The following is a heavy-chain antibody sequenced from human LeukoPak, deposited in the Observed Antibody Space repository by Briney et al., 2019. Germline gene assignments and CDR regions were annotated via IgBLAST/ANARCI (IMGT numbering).Heavy chain of an antibody. D-gene: IGHD6-13*01. CDR2: ISYDANTQ. J-gene: IGHJ3*02. V-gene: IGHV3-30-3*01. Sequence: GRSLRLSCAASGFTFRNYAMHWVRQAPGKGLEWVAHISYDANTQYYPDSVKGRFTISRDNSKNTLYLQMNSLRAEDTAVYYCAKDQGIAAHDDAFDIWGQGTMVTVSS. CDR3: AKDQGIAAHDDAFDI. CDR1: GFTFRNYA.